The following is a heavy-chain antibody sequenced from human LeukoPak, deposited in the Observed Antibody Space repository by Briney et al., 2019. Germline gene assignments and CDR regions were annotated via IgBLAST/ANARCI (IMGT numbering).Heavy chain of an antibody. J-gene: IGHJ4*02. Sequence: SVKVSCKASGGTFSSYAISWVRQAPGQGLEWMGGIIPIFGSANYAQNFQGRVTITADESTTTAYMELRSLRSDDTAVYYCATWGDSSSWYFPYWGQGTLVTVSS. D-gene: IGHD6-13*01. CDR2: IIPIFGSA. V-gene: IGHV1-69*13. CDR3: ATWGDSSSWYFPY. CDR1: GGTFSSYA.